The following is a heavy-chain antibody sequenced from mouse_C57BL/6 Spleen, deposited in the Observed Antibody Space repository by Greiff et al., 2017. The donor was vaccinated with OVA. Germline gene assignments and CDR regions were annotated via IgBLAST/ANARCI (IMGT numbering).Heavy chain of an antibody. V-gene: IGHV1-80*01. CDR3: ARWITTVVATSDY. CDR1: GYAFSSYW. Sequence: QVHVKQSGAELVKPGASVQISCKASGYAFSSYWMNWVKQRPGKGLEWIGQIYPGDGDTNSNGKFKGKATLTADKSSSTAYMQLSSLTSEDAAVDFCARWITTVVATSDYWGQGTTLTVSS. D-gene: IGHD1-1*01. CDR2: IYPGDGDT. J-gene: IGHJ2*01.